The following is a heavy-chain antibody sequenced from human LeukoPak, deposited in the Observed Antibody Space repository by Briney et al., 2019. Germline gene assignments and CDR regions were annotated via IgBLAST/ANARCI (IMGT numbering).Heavy chain of an antibody. Sequence: GESLKISCKGSGYSFTSYWIGWVRQMPGKGLEWMGIIYPGDSDTRSSPSFQGQVTISAGQSISTAYLQWSSLKASDTAMYYCARRRHFWSGYYTHLYYFDYWGQGTLVTVSS. V-gene: IGHV5-51*01. CDR3: ARRRHFWSGYYTHLYYFDY. CDR2: IYPGDSDT. CDR1: GYSFTSYW. J-gene: IGHJ4*02. D-gene: IGHD3-3*02.